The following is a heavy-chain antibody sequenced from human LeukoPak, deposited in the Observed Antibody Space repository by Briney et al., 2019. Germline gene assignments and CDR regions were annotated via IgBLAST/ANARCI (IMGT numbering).Heavy chain of an antibody. Sequence: ASVKVSCKVSGYTLTELSMHWVRQAPGKGLEWMGSFDHEDGETIYAQKFQGRVTMTEDTSSDTAYIELSSLKSEDTALYYRAADPITMVRGVIIEGFDPWGQGTLVTVSS. CDR1: GYTLTELS. CDR2: FDHEDGET. V-gene: IGHV1-24*01. J-gene: IGHJ5*02. CDR3: AADPITMVRGVIIEGFDP. D-gene: IGHD3-10*01.